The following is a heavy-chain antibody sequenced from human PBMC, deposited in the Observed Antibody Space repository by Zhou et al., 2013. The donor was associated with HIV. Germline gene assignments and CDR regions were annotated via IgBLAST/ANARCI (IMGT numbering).Heavy chain of an antibody. CDR3: ARREGVYSSSAFDY. V-gene: IGHV1-69*04. CDR2: IIPILGIA. D-gene: IGHD6-6*01. J-gene: IGHJ4*02. Sequence: QVQLVQSGAEVKKPGSSVKVSCKASGGTFSSYAISWVRQAPGQGLEWMGRIIPILGIANYAQKFQGRVTITADKSTSTAYMELSSLRSEDTAVYYCARREGVYSSSAFDYWGQGTLVTVSS. CDR1: GGTFSSYA.